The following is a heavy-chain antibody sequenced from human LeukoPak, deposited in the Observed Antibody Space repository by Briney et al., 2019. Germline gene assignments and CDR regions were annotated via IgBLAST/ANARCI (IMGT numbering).Heavy chain of an antibody. V-gene: IGHV4-39*01. Sequence: ASETLSLTCTVSGGSISSSSYYWGWIRQPPGKGLEWIGSIYYSGSTYYNPSLKSRVTISVDTSKNQFSLKLSSVTAADTAVYYCARQGMVRGVFRDYWGQGTLVTVSS. J-gene: IGHJ4*02. CDR1: GGSISSSSYY. D-gene: IGHD3-10*01. CDR2: IYYSGST. CDR3: ARQGMVRGVFRDY.